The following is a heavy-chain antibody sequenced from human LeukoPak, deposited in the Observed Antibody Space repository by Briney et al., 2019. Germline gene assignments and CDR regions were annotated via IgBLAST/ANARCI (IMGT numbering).Heavy chain of an antibody. J-gene: IGHJ4*02. Sequence: SGTLSLTCAVSGGSNINTNWWSWVRQPPGKGLEWIGEIYHSGSTNYNPSLKSRVTLSVDTSKNQLSLNLNSVTAADTAVYYCARIVKDLRQLSDYWGQGTLVTVSS. CDR2: IYHSGST. D-gene: IGHD1-1*01. CDR1: GGSNINTNW. V-gene: IGHV4-4*02. CDR3: ARIVKDLRQLSDY.